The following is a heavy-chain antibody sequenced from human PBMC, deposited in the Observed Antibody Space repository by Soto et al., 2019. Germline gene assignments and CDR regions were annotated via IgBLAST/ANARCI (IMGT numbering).Heavy chain of an antibody. CDR2: ISSNSGYI. J-gene: IGHJ5*02. D-gene: IGHD6-13*01. CDR1: GFTFRSFT. Sequence: EVQLVESGGGLVKPGGSLRLSCAASGFTFRSFTMNWVRQAPGKGLEWVSTISSNSGYIYYTDALRGRFTISRDNAKNSLHLKMTSLGAEDTAVYYCTRNASRASSARGGFEPWGPGTLVTVSS. CDR3: TRNASRASSARGGFEP. V-gene: IGHV3-21*02.